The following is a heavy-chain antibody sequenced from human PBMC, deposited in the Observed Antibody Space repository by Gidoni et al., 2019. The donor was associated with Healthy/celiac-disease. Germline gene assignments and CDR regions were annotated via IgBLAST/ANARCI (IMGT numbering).Heavy chain of an antibody. Sequence: LEWIGEINHSGSTNYNPSLKSRVTISVDTSKNQFSLKLSSVTAADTAVYYCARAQRPRLAKYSSSSLYFDYWGQGTLVTVSS. V-gene: IGHV4-34*01. CDR3: ARAQRPRLAKYSSSSLYFDY. CDR2: INHSGST. J-gene: IGHJ4*02. D-gene: IGHD6-6*01.